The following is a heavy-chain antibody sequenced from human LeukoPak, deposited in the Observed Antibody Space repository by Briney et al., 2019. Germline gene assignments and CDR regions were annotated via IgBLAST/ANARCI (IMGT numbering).Heavy chain of an antibody. CDR1: GFTFSGSA. Sequence: GGSLRLSCAASGFTFSGSAMHWVRQASGKGLEWVGRIRSKANSYATAYTASVKGRFTISRDDSKNTAYLQMNSLKTKDTAVYYCTSISMVRGVHPTAWGQGTLVTVSS. CDR3: TSISMVRGVHPTA. D-gene: IGHD3-10*01. V-gene: IGHV3-73*01. J-gene: IGHJ5*02. CDR2: IRSKANSYAT.